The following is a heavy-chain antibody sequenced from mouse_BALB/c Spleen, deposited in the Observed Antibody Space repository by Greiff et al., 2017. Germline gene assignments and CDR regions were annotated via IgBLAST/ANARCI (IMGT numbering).Heavy chain of an antibody. CDR1: GFTFSSYA. D-gene: IGHD1-1*01. CDR3: ARGLSSSWYFDV. CDR2: ISSGGST. J-gene: IGHJ1*01. Sequence: EVQGVESGGGLVKPGGSLKLSCAASGFTFSSYAMSWVRQTPEKRLEWVASISSGGSTYYPDSVKGRFTISRDNARNILYLQMSSLRSEDTAMYYCARGLSSSWYFDVWGAGTTVTVSS. V-gene: IGHV5-6-5*01.